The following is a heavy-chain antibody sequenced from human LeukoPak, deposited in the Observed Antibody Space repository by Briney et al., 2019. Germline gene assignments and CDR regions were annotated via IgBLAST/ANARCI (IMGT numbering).Heavy chain of an antibody. CDR1: GFTFSSYG. D-gene: IGHD2-2*01. CDR3: AREGYCSRTSCSLDAIEI. CDR2: IRYDGSNK. V-gene: IGHV3-30*02. Sequence: GGSLRLSCAASGFTFSSYGMHWVRQAPGKGLEWVAFIRYDGSNKYYADSVKGRFTISRDNSKNTLYLQMNSLRAEDTAVYYCAREGYCSRTSCSLDAIEIWGQGTLVAVSS. J-gene: IGHJ3*02.